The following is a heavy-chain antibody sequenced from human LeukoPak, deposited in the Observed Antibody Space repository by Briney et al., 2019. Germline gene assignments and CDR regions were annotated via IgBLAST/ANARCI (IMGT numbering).Heavy chain of an antibody. CDR2: INPNRGGT. D-gene: IGHD2/OR15-2a*01. V-gene: IGHV1-2*02. Sequence: ASVNLSFTASGYTFTAYYIHWGRQAPGHGLEWLGWINPNRGGTNYAQKFQGRVTINRSRSISTAYMELSRLRSDDTAGYSCGRDLSGSVISFDYWGQGTLVTVS. CDR1: GYTFTAYY. J-gene: IGHJ4*02. CDR3: GRDLSGSVISFDY.